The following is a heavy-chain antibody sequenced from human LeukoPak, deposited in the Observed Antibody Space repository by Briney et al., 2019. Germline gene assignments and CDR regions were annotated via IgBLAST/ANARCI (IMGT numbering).Heavy chain of an antibody. CDR1: GYTFTDYY. CDR2: INPNSGDT. CDR3: SRPSGSGSTYLYFFY. V-gene: IGHV1-2*02. Sequence: ASVKVSCKASGYTFTDYYLHWVRQAPGQRLAWMGWINPNSGDTKYVQKFQGRVTMTRDTSISTAYMELSGLTSDDTAVYYCSRPSGSGSTYLYFFYWGQGTLVTVSS. D-gene: IGHD3-10*01. J-gene: IGHJ4*02.